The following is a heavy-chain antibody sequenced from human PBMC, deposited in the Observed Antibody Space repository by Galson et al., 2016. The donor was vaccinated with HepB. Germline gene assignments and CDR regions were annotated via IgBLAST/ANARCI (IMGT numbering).Heavy chain of an antibody. D-gene: IGHD4-17*01. CDR3: YGHLDY. J-gene: IGHJ4*02. CDR2: IRPQRDRKTP. CDR1: GFTFSKAW. Sequence: SLRLSCAASGFTFSKAWFPWVRQAPGKGLGWVGRIRPQRDRKTPVYAAPVEGRFTISRDDSKNTLYLQMNSLTTEDTALYYCYGHLDYWGRGTLVTVSS. V-gene: IGHV3-15*01.